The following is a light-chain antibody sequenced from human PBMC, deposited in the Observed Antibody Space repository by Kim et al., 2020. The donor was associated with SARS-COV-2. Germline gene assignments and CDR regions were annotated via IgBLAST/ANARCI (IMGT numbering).Light chain of an antibody. Sequence: APGKTARITCGGNNIGGKSVHWYQQRPGQAPVLVIYYDSDRPSGIPERFSGSNSGNTATLTISRVEAGDEADYYCQVWDSSSHHVVFGGGTQLTVL. V-gene: IGLV3-21*04. CDR1: NIGGKS. CDR3: QVWDSSSHHVV. J-gene: IGLJ2*01. CDR2: YDS.